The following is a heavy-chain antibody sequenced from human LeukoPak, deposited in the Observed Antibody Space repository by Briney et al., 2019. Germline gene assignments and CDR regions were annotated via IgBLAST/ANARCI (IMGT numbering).Heavy chain of an antibody. D-gene: IGHD3-22*01. Sequence: GWSLRLSCAASGFTFSSYGMHWVRQAPGKGLEWVAVISYDGSNKYYADSVKGRFTISRDNSKNTLYLQMNSLRAEDTAVYYCAKDLRNTMIVVVSDAFDIWGQGKMVTVSS. V-gene: IGHV3-30*18. CDR1: GFTFSSYG. J-gene: IGHJ3*02. CDR3: AKDLRNTMIVVVSDAFDI. CDR2: ISYDGSNK.